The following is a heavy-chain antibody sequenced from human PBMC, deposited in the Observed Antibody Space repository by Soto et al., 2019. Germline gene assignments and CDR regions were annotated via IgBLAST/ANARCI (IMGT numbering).Heavy chain of an antibody. CDR2: ISYDGSNK. V-gene: IGHV3-30*18. D-gene: IGHD2-2*01. J-gene: IGHJ6*02. Sequence: PGGSLRLSCAASGFTFSSYGMRWVRQAPGKGLEWVAVISYDGSNKYYGDSVKGRFTISRDNPKNTLSLQMNSLRAEDTAAYYCAKVTGYCSSSSCSREYYYYYGLDVWGQGTTVTVAS. CDR3: AKVTGYCSSSSCSREYYYYYGLDV. CDR1: GFTFSSYG.